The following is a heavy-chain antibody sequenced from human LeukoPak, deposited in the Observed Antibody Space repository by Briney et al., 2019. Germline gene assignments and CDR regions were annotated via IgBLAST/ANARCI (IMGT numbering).Heavy chain of an antibody. J-gene: IGHJ5*02. Sequence: SVKVSCKASGGTFSSYAISWVRQAPGQGLEWMGGIIPIFGTANYAQKFQGRVTITTDESTSTAYMELSSLRSEDTAVYYCARDRDPYRYDFWSGYYTQNWFDPWGQGTLVTVSS. CDR1: GGTFSSYA. CDR2: IIPIFGTA. V-gene: IGHV1-69*05. CDR3: ARDRDPYRYDFWSGYYTQNWFDP. D-gene: IGHD3-3*01.